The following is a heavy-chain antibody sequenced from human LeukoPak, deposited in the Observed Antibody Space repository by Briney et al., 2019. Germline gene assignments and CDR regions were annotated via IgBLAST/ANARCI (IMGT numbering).Heavy chain of an antibody. D-gene: IGHD4-11*01. CDR2: IYSGGST. J-gene: IGHJ4*02. CDR1: GFTVSSNY. CDR3: ARGEDYSDYFDY. V-gene: IGHV3-53*01. Sequence: GGSLRLSCAASGFTVSSNYMSWVRQAPGKGLEWVSVIYSGGSTYYADSVKGRFTISRDNSKNTLYLQMNSLRAEDTAVYYCARGEDYSDYFDYWGQGTLVTVSS.